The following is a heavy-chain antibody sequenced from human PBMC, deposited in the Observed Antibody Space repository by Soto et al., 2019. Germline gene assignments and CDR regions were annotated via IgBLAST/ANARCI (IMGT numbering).Heavy chain of an antibody. J-gene: IGHJ4*02. CDR3: ATHRGMLLRLSFFGS. CDR1: GLSFSDYG. V-gene: IGHV3-30*03. D-gene: IGHD2-8*01. CDR2: ISYDGSDS. Sequence: QVQLVQTGGDVVQPGRSLTLSCAASGLSFSDYGMYWVRQAPGKGPEWVAVISYDGSDSYYADFVQVRFTITRDNSKNILFLHLTRLRADDTAVYYCATHRGMLLRLSFFGSWGQGTRVTVS.